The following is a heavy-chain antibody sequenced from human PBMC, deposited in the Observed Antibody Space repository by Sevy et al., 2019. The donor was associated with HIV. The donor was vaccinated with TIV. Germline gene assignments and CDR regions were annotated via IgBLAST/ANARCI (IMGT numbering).Heavy chain of an antibody. CDR3: ARGGYYDSSGYYYDAFDI. V-gene: IGHV3-30-3*01. D-gene: IGHD3-22*01. Sequence: GGSPRLSCAASGFTFSSYAMHWVRQAPGKGLEWVAVISYDGSNKYYADSVKGRFTISRDNSKNTLYLQMNSLRAEDTAVYYCARGGYYDSSGYYYDAFDIWGQGTMVTVSS. CDR2: ISYDGSNK. J-gene: IGHJ3*02. CDR1: GFTFSSYA.